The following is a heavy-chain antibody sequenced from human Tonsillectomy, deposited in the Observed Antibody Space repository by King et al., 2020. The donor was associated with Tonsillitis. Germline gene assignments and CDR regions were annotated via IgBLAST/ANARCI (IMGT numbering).Heavy chain of an antibody. J-gene: IGHJ6*02. CDR2: ISVHTGKR. Sequence: QLVQSGAEVKKAGASVKVSCKASGYTFTNYGISWVRQASGQGLEWMGWISVHTGKRKYAQKMQGRVTMTTETSTSTAYMELRSLRSDDTAVYFCSRDDYEDSFGGMDVWGQGTTVTVPS. CDR3: SRDDYEDSFGGMDV. D-gene: IGHD4/OR15-4a*01. CDR1: GYTFTNYG. V-gene: IGHV1-18*04.